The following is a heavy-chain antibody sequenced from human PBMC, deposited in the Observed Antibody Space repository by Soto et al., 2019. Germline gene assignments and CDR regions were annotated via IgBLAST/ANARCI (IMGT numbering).Heavy chain of an antibody. V-gene: IGHV4-31*03. CDR1: GDSMSSRDYY. CDR2: IYYSGST. Sequence: TLSLPFSVSGDSMSSRDYYWGSIRQHPGKGLEWIGNIYYSGSTYYNPSLKSRVTISVDTSKNQFSLKLSSVTAADTAVYYCAREQTPDGWFDPWGQGTLVTVSS. CDR3: AREQTPDGWFDP. J-gene: IGHJ5*02.